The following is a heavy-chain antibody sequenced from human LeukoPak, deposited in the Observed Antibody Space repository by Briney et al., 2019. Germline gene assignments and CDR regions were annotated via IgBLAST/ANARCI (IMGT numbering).Heavy chain of an antibody. Sequence: PSETLSLTCAVSGGSISSNSYYWSWIRQPPGKGLEWIGEINHSGSTNYNPSLKSRVTISVDTSKNQFSLKLSSVTAADTAVYYCARGRPVYCSGGSCYSAWRNHYYYYMDVWGKGTTVTVSS. CDR1: GGSISSNSYY. CDR2: INHSGST. V-gene: IGHV4-39*07. J-gene: IGHJ6*03. CDR3: ARGRPVYCSGGSCYSAWRNHYYYYMDV. D-gene: IGHD2-15*01.